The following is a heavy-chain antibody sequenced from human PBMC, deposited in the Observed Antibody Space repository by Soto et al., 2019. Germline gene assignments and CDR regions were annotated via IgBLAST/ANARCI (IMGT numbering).Heavy chain of an antibody. CDR2: IYHTGTT. J-gene: IGHJ4*02. V-gene: IGHV4-30-2*05. D-gene: IGHD2-15*01. CDR1: GGSINSGDYS. Sequence: PSETLSLTCTVSGGSINSGDYSWTWIRQPPGKGLEWIGYIYHTGTTYYNMSLKSRVTISVDTSKNQFSLNLSFVTAADTAVYYCATMGTPATGLYYFDYWGQGTLVTVSS. CDR3: ATMGTPATGLYYFDY.